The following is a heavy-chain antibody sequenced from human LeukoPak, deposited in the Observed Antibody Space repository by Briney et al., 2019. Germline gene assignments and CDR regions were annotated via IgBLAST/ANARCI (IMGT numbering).Heavy chain of an antibody. CDR2: MNPIFGTA. D-gene: IGHD1-26*01. V-gene: IGHV1-69*13. J-gene: IGHJ5*02. Sequence: ASVKVSCTSSVGTFSSYALSWVRQPPGQGLEWVGGMNPIFGTANYAQKFQRRVTITSDESTSTAYVELSSLRSEDTAVYYCARGSYAGANWFDPWGQGTLVTVSS. CDR3: ARGSYAGANWFDP. CDR1: VGTFSSYA.